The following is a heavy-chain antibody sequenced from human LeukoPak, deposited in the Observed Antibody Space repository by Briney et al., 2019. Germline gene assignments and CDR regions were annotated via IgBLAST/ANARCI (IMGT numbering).Heavy chain of an antibody. CDR2: ISSSSSNI. V-gene: IGHV3-48*01. CDR3: ARVIGGSYIDY. J-gene: IGHJ4*02. D-gene: IGHD1-26*01. Sequence: GGSLRLSSAASGFTFSSYSMNWVRRAPGKGLEWVPYISSSSSNIYSADSVKGRFTISRDNAKNSLYLQMNSLRAEDTAVYYCARVIGGSYIDYWGQGTLVTVSS. CDR1: GFTFSSYS.